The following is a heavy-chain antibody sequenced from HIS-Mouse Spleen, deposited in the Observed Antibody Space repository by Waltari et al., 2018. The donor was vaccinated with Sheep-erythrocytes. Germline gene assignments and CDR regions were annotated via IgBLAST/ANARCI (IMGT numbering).Heavy chain of an antibody. CDR3: AKVRTVNYWYFDL. V-gene: IGHV3-30*18. Sequence: QVQLVESGGGVVQPGRSLRLSCAASGFTFSSYGMHWVRQAPGKGLEWVAVISYDGSNKYYADSVKGRFTLSRDNSKNTLYLQMNSLRAEDTAVYYCAKVRTVNYWYFDLWGRGTLVTVSS. CDR2: ISYDGSNK. D-gene: IGHD1-1*01. J-gene: IGHJ2*01. CDR1: GFTFSSYG.